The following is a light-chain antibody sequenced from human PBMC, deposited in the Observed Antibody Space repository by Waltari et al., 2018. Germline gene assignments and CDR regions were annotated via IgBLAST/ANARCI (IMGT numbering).Light chain of an antibody. CDR2: DAS. Sequence: DIQMTQSPSSLSASVGDRVTITCQASQYITNYLNWYQQKPGKAPKLLIYDASKLETGVPSRFSGSGSGTDFTLTISNLQPEDIATYDCQQYDNVPRTFGQGTKLAI. CDR1: QYITNY. CDR3: QQYDNVPRT. V-gene: IGKV1-33*01. J-gene: IGKJ2*01.